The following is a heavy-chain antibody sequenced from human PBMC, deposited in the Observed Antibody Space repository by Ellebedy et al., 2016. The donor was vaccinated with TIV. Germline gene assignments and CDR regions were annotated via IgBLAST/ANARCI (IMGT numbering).Heavy chain of an antibody. D-gene: IGHD6-19*01. CDR2: ISDSGGAT. CDR1: GFTFRSYA. V-gene: IGHV3-23*01. CDR3: AKDSGLSGWYFDN. J-gene: IGHJ4*02. Sequence: GESLKISCAASGFTFRSYAMGWVCQAPGKGLEWISVISDSGGATYYAAPLKGRFTTSRDNSNDMVYLQINSLRPDDTAVYYCAKDSGLSGWYFDNWGQGTLVTVSS.